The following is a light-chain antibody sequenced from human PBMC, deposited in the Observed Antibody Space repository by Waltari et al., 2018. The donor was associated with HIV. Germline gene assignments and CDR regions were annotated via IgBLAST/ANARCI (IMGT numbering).Light chain of an antibody. V-gene: IGKV1-5*01. CDR3: QQYSTYPLT. CDR1: HSISSW. Sequence: DIQMTQSPSTLSASVGDRVTITCRSSHSISSWLAWYQQYPGRAPKLLIYKTSTLDSGVPSRFSGSGSGAEFSLTISSLQPDDFATYYCQQYSTYPLTFGQGTRLEI. CDR2: KTS. J-gene: IGKJ5*01.